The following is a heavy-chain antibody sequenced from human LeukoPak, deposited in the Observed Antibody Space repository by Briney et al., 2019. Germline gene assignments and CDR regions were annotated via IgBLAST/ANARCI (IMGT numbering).Heavy chain of an antibody. V-gene: IGHV3-30*02. Sequence: PGGPLRLSGAASGFTFSSYGMHWVRQAPGKGLEWVAFIRYDGSNKYYADSVKGRFTISRDNSKNTLSLQMNSLRAEDTAVYYCAKTGELVLDYWGQGTLVTVSS. J-gene: IGHJ4*02. CDR1: GFTFSSYG. CDR3: AKTGELVLDY. CDR2: IRYDGSNK. D-gene: IGHD1-7*01.